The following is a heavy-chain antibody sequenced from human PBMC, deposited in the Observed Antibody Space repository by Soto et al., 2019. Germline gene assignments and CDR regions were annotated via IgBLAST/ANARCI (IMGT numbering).Heavy chain of an antibody. V-gene: IGHV1-69*06. CDR1: GGTFSSYA. D-gene: IGHD3-3*02. J-gene: IGHJ4*02. CDR2: IIPIFGTA. CDR3: VWGHFYPKPRAIEWAPKRRYYFDY. Sequence: SVKVSCKASGGTFSSYAISWVRQAPGQGLEWMGGIIPIFGTANYAQKFQGRVTITADKSTSTAYMELSSLRSEDTAVYYCVWGHFYPKPRAIEWAPKRRYYFDYWGQGTLVTVSS.